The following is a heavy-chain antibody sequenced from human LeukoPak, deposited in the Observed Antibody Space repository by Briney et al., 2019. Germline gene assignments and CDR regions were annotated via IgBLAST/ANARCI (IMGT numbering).Heavy chain of an antibody. Sequence: SETLSLTCTVSGGSISSSSYYWGWIRQPPGKGLEWIGEINHSGSTNYNPSLKSRVTISVDTSKNQFSLKLSSVTAADTAVYYCARLKRTFGELLYYYYGMDVWSQGTTVTVSS. CDR2: INHSGST. D-gene: IGHD3-10*01. J-gene: IGHJ6*02. CDR1: GGSISSSSYY. CDR3: ARLKRTFGELLYYYYGMDV. V-gene: IGHV4-39*07.